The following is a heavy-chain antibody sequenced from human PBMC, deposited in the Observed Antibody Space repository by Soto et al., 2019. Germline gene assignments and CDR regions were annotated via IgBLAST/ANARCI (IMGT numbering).Heavy chain of an antibody. V-gene: IGHV5-51*01. J-gene: IGHJ5*01. CDR2: IYPGDSDT. Sequence: PGETLKISCKASGYTFTNYWIGWVRQMPGKGLEWMGIIYPGDSDTRYGPSFQGQVTISADKSTSTAYLQWSSLKASDTAMYYCARSPRYCIGGSCYPSGPTGNVFDSRRHGPLVTVPS. CDR3: ARSPRYCIGGSCYPSGPTGNVFDS. D-gene: IGHD2-15*01. CDR1: GYTFTNYW.